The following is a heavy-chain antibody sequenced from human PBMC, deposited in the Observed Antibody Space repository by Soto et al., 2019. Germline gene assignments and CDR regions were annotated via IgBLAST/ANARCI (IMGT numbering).Heavy chain of an antibody. CDR2: ISGSGDST. V-gene: IGHV3-23*01. J-gene: IGHJ4*02. CDR1: GFTFSSYA. Sequence: EVQLLESGGGLVQPGGSLRLSCAASGFTFSSYAMRWVRQAPGTGLEWVSAISGSGDSTYYADSVKGRFTISRDNSTNTVYLQMNSLRGEDTAVYYCARRGSGSYYDYWGQGTLVTVSS. D-gene: IGHD1-26*01. CDR3: ARRGSGSYYDY.